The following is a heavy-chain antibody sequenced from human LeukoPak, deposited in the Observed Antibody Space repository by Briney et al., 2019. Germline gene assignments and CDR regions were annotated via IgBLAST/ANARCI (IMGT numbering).Heavy chain of an antibody. CDR2: IYYSGST. CDR1: GDSISSYY. D-gene: IGHD3-3*02. Sequence: SETLSLTCTVSGDSISSYYWSWIRQPPGKGLEWIGYIYYSGSTIYNPSLKSRVTMSLDTSKNQFSLKLRSVTAADTAVYYCAKGVISTDAFDVWGQGTMVTVSS. CDR3: AKGVISTDAFDV. V-gene: IGHV4-59*01. J-gene: IGHJ3*01.